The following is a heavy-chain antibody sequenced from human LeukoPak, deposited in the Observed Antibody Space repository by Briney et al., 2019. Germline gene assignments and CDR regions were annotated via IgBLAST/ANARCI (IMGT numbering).Heavy chain of an antibody. CDR1: GGTFSSYA. Sequence: SVKVSCKASGGTFSSYAISWVRQAPGQGLEWMGGIIPIFGTANYAQKFQGRVTITTDESTSTAYMELSSLRSEDTAVYHCARFPAAGPRGFDYWGQGTLVTVSS. CDR2: IIPIFGTA. J-gene: IGHJ4*02. CDR3: ARFPAAGPRGFDY. V-gene: IGHV1-69*05. D-gene: IGHD6-13*01.